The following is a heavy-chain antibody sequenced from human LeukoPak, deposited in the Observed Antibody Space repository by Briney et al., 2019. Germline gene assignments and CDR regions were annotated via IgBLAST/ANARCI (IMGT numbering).Heavy chain of an antibody. Sequence: SASVYVSCKASGYTFTSYYMHSGRQAPGQGVEWMGITQARGGSTSYAQNYQRRHNISRGTTTSTVYMERSSLRSEYTAVHYCARGIGRCDRGSYFDYWGQGTLVTVSS. CDR1: GYTFTSYY. V-gene: IGHV1-46*01. J-gene: IGHJ4*02. CDR2: TQARGGST. CDR3: ARGIGRCDRGSYFDY. D-gene: IGHD2-21*02.